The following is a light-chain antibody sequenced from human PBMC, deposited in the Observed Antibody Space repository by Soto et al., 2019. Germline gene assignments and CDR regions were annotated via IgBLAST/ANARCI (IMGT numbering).Light chain of an antibody. V-gene: IGKV1-27*01. J-gene: IGKJ1*01. CDR1: QGISNY. CDR2: VAS. Sequence: DIQMTQSPSSLSASVGDRVTLTCRASQGISNYLAWYQQKPGKVPKLLIYVASALQSGVPSRFSGSGSGTDFTLTISSLQPEDVATYYCQKYNSAPRTFGQGTKVDI. CDR3: QKYNSAPRT.